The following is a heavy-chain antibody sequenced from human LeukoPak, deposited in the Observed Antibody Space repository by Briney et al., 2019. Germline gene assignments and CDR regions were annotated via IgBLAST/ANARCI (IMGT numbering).Heavy chain of an antibody. CDR1: GYTLTDYD. CDR2: MNPNSGST. D-gene: IGHD3-9*01. CDR3: ARASWGDYDLLTGFYSDYYFDY. V-gene: IGHV1-8*01. Sequence: ASVKVSCKASGYTLTDYDINWVRQATGQGLEWMGWMNPNSGSTGYTQKFQGRVTMTRNTSISTAYMELSSLTSEDTAVYCARASWGDYDLLTGFYSDYYFDYWGQGTLVTVSS. J-gene: IGHJ4*02.